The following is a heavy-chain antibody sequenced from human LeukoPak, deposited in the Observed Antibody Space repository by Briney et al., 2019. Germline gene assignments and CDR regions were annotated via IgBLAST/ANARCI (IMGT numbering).Heavy chain of an antibody. J-gene: IGHJ4*02. Sequence: ASVKVSCTASGGTFTSYAISWVRHAPGPGLEWMGRIIPILGIANYAKKFQGRVTITADKSASTVYMELSSLRSEDTAVYYCARDLVPCSGGSWYSHPEYFDYWGQGTLVTVSS. CDR3: ARDLVPCSGGSWYSHPEYFDY. V-gene: IGHV1-69*04. D-gene: IGHD2-15*01. CDR2: IIPILGIA. CDR1: GGTFTSYA.